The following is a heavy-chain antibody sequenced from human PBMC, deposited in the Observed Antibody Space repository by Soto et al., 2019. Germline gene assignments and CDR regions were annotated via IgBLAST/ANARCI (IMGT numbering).Heavy chain of an antibody. Sequence: QVQLVESGGGVVQPGRSLRLSCAASGFTFSSYGMHWVRQAXXKXLEWVAVISYYGSNKXXANSVKGXXTISRDNSKNTLYLXXXXXXXEXTAVYYCAKGRSGEFDYWGQGTLVTVSS. J-gene: IGHJ4*02. V-gene: IGHV3-30*18. CDR1: GFTFSSYG. CDR3: AKGRSGEFDY. CDR2: ISYYGSNK. D-gene: IGHD3-3*01.